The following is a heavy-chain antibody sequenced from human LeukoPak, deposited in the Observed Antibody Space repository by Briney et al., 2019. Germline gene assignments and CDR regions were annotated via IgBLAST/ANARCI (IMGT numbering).Heavy chain of an antibody. D-gene: IGHD6-13*01. CDR1: GFTFSSYA. Sequence: GGSLRLSCAASGFTFSSYAMHWVRQAPGKGLEWVAVISYDGSNKYYADSVKGRFTISRDNSKNTLYLQMNSLRAEDTAVYYCARDLGGSSTVRGENYYYYYGMDVWGKGTTVTVSS. J-gene: IGHJ6*04. CDR2: ISYDGSNK. V-gene: IGHV3-30-3*01. CDR3: ARDLGGSSTVRGENYYYYYGMDV.